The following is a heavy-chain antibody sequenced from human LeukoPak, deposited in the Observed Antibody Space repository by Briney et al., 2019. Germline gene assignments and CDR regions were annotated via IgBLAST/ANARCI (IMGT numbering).Heavy chain of an antibody. CDR1: GYTFTGYY. V-gene: IGHV1-2*02. J-gene: IGHJ4*02. D-gene: IGHD1-26*01. CDR3: ARAAVGIDYPFDY. CDR2: INPNSGGT. Sequence: ASVKVSCKASGYTFTGYYMHWVRQAPGQGLEWMGWINPNSGGTNYAQKFQGRVTMTRDTSISTAYMELSRLRSDDTAVYYCARAAVGIDYPFDYWGQGTLVTVSS.